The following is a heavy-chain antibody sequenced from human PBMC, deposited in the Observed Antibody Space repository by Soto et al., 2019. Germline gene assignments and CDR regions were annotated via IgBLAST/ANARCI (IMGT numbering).Heavy chain of an antibody. CDR3: ARRGLLREEIDY. V-gene: IGHV4-39*01. J-gene: IGHJ4*02. Sequence: SETLSLTCTVSGGSISSSSYYWGWIRQPPGKGLEWIGSIYYSGSTYYNPSLKSRVTISVDTSKNQFSLKLSSVTAADTAVYYCARRGLLREEIDYWGQGTLVTVSS. CDR2: IYYSGST. D-gene: IGHD1-26*01. CDR1: GGSISSSSYY.